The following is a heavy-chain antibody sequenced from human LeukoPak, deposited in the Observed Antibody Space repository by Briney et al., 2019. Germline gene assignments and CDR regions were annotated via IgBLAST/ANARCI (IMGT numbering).Heavy chain of an antibody. CDR3: ARRFAAQLAFVDV. D-gene: IGHD3-3*02. CDR2: ISYNGGST. J-gene: IGHJ6*04. Sequence: GGSLRLSCAASGFTFTNYAMHWVRQAPGKGLEYVSAISYNGGSTYYADSVKGRFTISRDNSKNTLYLQMGSLTAGDMAVYYCARRFAAQLAFVDVWGKGTTVTISS. CDR1: GFTFTNYA. V-gene: IGHV3-64*02.